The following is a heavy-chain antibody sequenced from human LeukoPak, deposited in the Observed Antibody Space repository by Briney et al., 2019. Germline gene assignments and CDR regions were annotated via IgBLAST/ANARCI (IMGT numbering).Heavy chain of an antibody. CDR3: ARQTTVATDAWDGFDY. Sequence: GGSLRLSRAASGFPINSYTMNCVRQAPGKGLECVSSISSSGIYIYYADSVKGRFTISRENAKNSLYLQMNSLRAEDTAVYYCARQTTVATDAWDGFDYWGQGTLVTVSS. CDR2: ISSSGIYI. D-gene: IGHD4-17*01. J-gene: IGHJ4*02. CDR1: GFPINSYT. V-gene: IGHV3-21*01.